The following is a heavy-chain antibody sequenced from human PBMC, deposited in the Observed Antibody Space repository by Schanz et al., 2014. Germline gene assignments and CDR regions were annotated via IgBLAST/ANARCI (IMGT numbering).Heavy chain of an antibody. D-gene: IGHD6-19*01. Sequence: EVQLVESGGSLVQPGGSLRLSCAASGFTFRSYSMNWVRQAPGKGLEWVSDIRDSGDSTHYADSVKGRFTIARDNSKSTLFLQMDSLRVEDTAVYYCARDLISSGWDGWGQGTLVTVSS. CDR2: IRDSGDST. CDR3: ARDLISSGWDG. CDR1: GFTFRSYS. J-gene: IGHJ4*02. V-gene: IGHV3-48*01.